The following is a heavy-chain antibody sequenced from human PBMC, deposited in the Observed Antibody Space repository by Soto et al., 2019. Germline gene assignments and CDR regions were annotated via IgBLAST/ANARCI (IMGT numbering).Heavy chain of an antibody. Sequence: SETLSLTCTVSGGSINIGGYYWSWIRQHPGKGLEWIGYIYYSGSTFYNPSLKSRVTISFDTSKNQFSLKLNSVTAADTAVYYCARTAWHFFDYWGQGTPVTVSS. CDR3: ARTAWHFFDY. J-gene: IGHJ4*02. CDR1: GGSINIGGYY. V-gene: IGHV4-31*03. D-gene: IGHD3-3*02. CDR2: IYYSGST.